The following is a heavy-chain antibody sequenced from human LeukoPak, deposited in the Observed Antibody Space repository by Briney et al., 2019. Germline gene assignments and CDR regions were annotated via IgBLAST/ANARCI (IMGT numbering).Heavy chain of an antibody. Sequence: GTLTLTCAASGITFSSYGMSWVRQAPGKGLEWVSTINGSGVSTYYAESVKGRFTISRDNSKNTLYLQMSSLRAEDTAVYFCAKDLGSSWYRGFDHWGQGTLVTVSS. CDR2: INGSGVST. J-gene: IGHJ4*02. V-gene: IGHV3-23*01. D-gene: IGHD6-13*01. CDR1: GITFSSYG. CDR3: AKDLGSSWYRGFDH.